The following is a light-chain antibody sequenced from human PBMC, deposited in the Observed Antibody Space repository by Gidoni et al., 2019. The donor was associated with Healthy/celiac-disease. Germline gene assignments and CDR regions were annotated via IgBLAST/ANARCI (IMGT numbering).Light chain of an antibody. CDR2: AAS. CDR3: QQSYSTPT. J-gene: IGKJ2*01. CDR1: QSISSY. V-gene: IGKV1-39*01. Sequence: DIQMPPSPSSLSASVGDRVTITCRASQSISSYLNWYQQKPGKAPKLLIYAASSLQSGVPSRFSGSGSGTEFTLTSSSLQPEDFATYYCQQSYSTPTVGQGTKLEIK.